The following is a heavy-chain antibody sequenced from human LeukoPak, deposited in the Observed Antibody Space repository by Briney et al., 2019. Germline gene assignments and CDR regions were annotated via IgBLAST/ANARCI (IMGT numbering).Heavy chain of an antibody. D-gene: IGHD3-22*01. CDR3: ARGDYYDSRD. J-gene: IGHJ4*02. V-gene: IGHV3-64*01. Sequence: GGSLRLSCAASGFTFSSYAMHWVRQAPGKGLEYVSAISSNGGSTYYANSVKGRFTISRDNSKNTLYLQMNSLRAEDTAVYYCARGDYYDSRDWGQGTLVTVSS. CDR1: GFTFSSYA. CDR2: ISSNGGST.